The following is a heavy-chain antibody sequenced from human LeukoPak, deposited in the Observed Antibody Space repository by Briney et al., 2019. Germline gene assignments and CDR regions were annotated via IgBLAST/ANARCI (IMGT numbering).Heavy chain of an antibody. Sequence: ASVKVSCKASGYTFTSYDINWVRQATGQGLEWMGWMNPNSGNTGYAQKFQGRVTMTRNTSISTAYMELSSLRSEDTAVYDCARGRSGSSGYYLADYYYCMDVWGKGTTVTVSS. CDR2: MNPNSGNT. V-gene: IGHV1-8*01. D-gene: IGHD3-22*01. CDR3: ARGRSGSSGYYLADYYYCMDV. J-gene: IGHJ6*03. CDR1: GYTFTSYD.